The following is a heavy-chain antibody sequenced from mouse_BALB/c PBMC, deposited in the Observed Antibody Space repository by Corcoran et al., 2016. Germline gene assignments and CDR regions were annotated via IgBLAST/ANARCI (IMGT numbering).Heavy chain of an antibody. CDR1: GYTFTSYV. CDR3: ASLDYGNYGYWYFDV. J-gene: IGHJ1*01. V-gene: IGHV1S136*01. D-gene: IGHD2-1*01. Sequence: EVQLQQSGPELVKPGASVKMSCKASGYTFTSYVMHWVKQKPGQGLEWIGYINPYNDGTKYNEKFKGKATLTSDKSSSTAYMELSSLTSEDSAVYYCASLDYGNYGYWYFDVWGAGTTVTVSS. CDR2: INPYNDGT.